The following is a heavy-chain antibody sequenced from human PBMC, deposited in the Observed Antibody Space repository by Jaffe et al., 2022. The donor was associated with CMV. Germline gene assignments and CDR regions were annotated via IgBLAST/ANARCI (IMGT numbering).Heavy chain of an antibody. CDR1: GASISSRTNY. V-gene: IGHV4-39*01. CDR3: ARHGPRGWHSFDY. J-gene: IGHJ4*02. D-gene: IGHD6-19*01. CDR2: MFESGST. Sequence: QLQLQESGSRLVKPSETLALTCSVSGASISSRTNYWGWIRQPPGKGLEWIGSMFESGSTYYNVSLRSRVTISVDTSKNQFSLELNSVTAADTAVYYCARHGPRGWHSFDYWGQGTLVTVSS.